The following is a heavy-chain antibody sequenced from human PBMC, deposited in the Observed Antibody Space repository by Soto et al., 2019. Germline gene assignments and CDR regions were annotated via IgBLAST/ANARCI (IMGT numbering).Heavy chain of an antibody. J-gene: IGHJ6*02. V-gene: IGHV5-51*01. CDR3: ARATGTTNYYYYGMDV. CDR1: GYSFTSYW. Sequence: PGESLKISCKGSGYSFTSYWIGWVRQMPGRGLEWMGIIYPGDSDTRYSPSFQGQVTISADKSISTAYLQWSSLKASDTAMYYCARATGTTNYYYYGMDVWGQGTTVTVSS. CDR2: IYPGDSDT. D-gene: IGHD1-7*01.